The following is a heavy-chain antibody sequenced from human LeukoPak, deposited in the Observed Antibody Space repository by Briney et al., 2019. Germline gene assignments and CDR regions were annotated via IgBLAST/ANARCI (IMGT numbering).Heavy chain of an antibody. V-gene: IGHV4-39*07. CDR3: ARDGLWIQNAFDI. J-gene: IGHJ3*02. Sequence: SETLSLTCTVSGGSISSSSYYWGWIRQPPEKGLEWIGSIYYGGSTYYNPSLKSRVTISVDTSKNQFSLKLRSVTAADTAVYYCARDGLWIQNAFDIWGQGTMVTVSS. CDR2: IYYGGST. D-gene: IGHD5-18*01. CDR1: GGSISSSSYY.